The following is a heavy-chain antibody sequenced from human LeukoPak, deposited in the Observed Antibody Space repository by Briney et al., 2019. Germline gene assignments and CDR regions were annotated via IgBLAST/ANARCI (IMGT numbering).Heavy chain of an antibody. D-gene: IGHD4/OR15-4a*01. V-gene: IGHV3-23*01. J-gene: IGHJ4*02. CDR3: AKRGAYETMAAFDY. CDR2: ISPSGTDT. CDR1: GFTFTSYA. Sequence: GGSLRLSCAASGFTFTSYAMSWVRQALGKGLEWVSAISPSGTDTYYADSVKGRFTISRDNSRNTLDLQMSSLSAEDSAVYYCAKRGAYETMAAFDYWGQGTLVTVSS.